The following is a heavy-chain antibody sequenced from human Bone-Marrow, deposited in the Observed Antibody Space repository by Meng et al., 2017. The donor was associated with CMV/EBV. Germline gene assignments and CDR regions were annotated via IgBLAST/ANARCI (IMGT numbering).Heavy chain of an antibody. D-gene: IGHD3-22*01. CDR3: ARANPSNYYENNLNFDY. V-gene: IGHV4-38-2*02. Sequence: SETLSLTCTVSGYSISSGYYWGWIRQPPGKGLEWIGSIYHSGSTYYNPSLKSRVTISVDTSNNQFSLKLSSVAAAATAVYYCARANPSNYYENNLNFDYWGQGTLVTVSS. CDR2: IYHSGST. CDR1: GYSISSGYY. J-gene: IGHJ4*02.